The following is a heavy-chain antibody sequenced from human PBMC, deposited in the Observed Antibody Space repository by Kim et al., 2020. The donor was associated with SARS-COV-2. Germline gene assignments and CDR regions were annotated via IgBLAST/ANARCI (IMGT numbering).Heavy chain of an antibody. Sequence: GGSLRLSCAVSGFKLGQYAMHWVRQAPGKGLEWVSGIDFKRDSVGYADSVRGRFTTSRDNAKHALYLQMSSLRDDDTAVYYCTKDISTGNFFQYGMDVWGPGTTVVVSS. V-gene: IGHV3-9*01. D-gene: IGHD1-7*01. CDR3: TKDISTGNFFQYGMDV. J-gene: IGHJ6*02. CDR1: GFKLGQYA. CDR2: IDFKRDSV.